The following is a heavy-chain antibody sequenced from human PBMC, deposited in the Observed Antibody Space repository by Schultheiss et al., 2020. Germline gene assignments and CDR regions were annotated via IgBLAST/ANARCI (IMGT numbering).Heavy chain of an antibody. CDR3: ASRPGGDY. CDR1: GFTVSSNY. V-gene: IGHV3-53*01. Sequence: GSLILSCAASGFTVSSNYMSWVRQAPGKGLEWVSVIYSGGSTYYADSVKGRFTISRDNSKNTLYLQMNSLRAEDTAVYYCASRPGGDYWGQGTLVTVSS. CDR2: IYSGGST. J-gene: IGHJ4*02.